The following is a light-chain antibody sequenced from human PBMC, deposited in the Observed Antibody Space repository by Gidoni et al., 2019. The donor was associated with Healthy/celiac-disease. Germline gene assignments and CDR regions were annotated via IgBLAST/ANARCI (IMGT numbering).Light chain of an antibody. Sequence: DIQMTQSPSSLSASVGDRVTITCRASQSISSYLNWYQQKPGKAPKLLIHASSSFQSGVPSRFSGSGSGTDFTLTISSLQPEDFATYYCQQSYSTPRTFGQGTKVEIK. CDR1: QSISSY. J-gene: IGKJ1*01. CDR2: ASS. CDR3: QQSYSTPRT. V-gene: IGKV1-39*01.